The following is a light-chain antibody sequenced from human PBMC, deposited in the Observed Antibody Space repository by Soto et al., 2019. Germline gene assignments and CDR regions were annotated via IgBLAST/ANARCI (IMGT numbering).Light chain of an antibody. J-gene: IGLJ1*01. CDR3: SSYTSSSTYV. V-gene: IGLV2-14*03. CDR1: SSDVGAYNS. CDR2: NVS. Sequence: QSALTQPASVSGSPGQSITISCTGTSSDVGAYNSVSWYQQHPGKAPKLMIYNVSNRPSGVSNRFSASKSGNTASLTISGLQAEDEADYYCSSYTSSSTYVFGSGTKLTVL.